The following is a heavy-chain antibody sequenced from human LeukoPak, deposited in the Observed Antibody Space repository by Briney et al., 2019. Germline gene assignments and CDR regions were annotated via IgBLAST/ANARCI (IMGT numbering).Heavy chain of an antibody. V-gene: IGHV4-34*01. D-gene: IGHD4-17*01. CDR2: VTHSGST. CDR1: GGSFSVYY. J-gene: IGHJ3*02. Sequence: PSETLSLTCAVYGGSFSVYYWSWIRQPPGKGREWIGEVTHSGSTNYNPSLKSRVTISVDTSKNQFSLKLSSVTAADTAVYYCARVGEETTVTHGAFDIWGQGTMVTVST. CDR3: ARVGEETTVTHGAFDI.